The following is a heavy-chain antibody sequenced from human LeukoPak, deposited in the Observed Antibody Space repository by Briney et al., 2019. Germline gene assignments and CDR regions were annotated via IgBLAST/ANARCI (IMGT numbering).Heavy chain of an antibody. Sequence: NTSETLSLTCTVSGGSISSGGYYWSWIRQRPGKGLEWIGYIYYSGSTYYNPSLKSRVTISVDTSKNQFSLKLSSVTAADTAVYYCARGSPYYYDSSGYFTPKYYFDYWGQGTLSPSPQ. CDR3: ARGSPYYYDSSGYFTPKYYFDY. D-gene: IGHD3-22*01. V-gene: IGHV4-31*03. J-gene: IGHJ4*02. CDR2: IYYSGST. CDR1: GGSISSGGYY.